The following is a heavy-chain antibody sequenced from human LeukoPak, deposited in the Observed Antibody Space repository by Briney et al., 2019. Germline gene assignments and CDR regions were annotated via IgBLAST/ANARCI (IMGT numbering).Heavy chain of an antibody. CDR1: GYTFTSYG. Sequence: ASVKVSCKASGYTFTSYGISWVRQAPGQGLEWMGWISAYNGNTNYAQKLQGRVTMTTDTSTSTAYTELRSLRSDDTAVYYCARDQEWDYGDYHISPKFDPWGQGTLVTVSS. V-gene: IGHV1-18*01. J-gene: IGHJ5*02. D-gene: IGHD4-17*01. CDR2: ISAYNGNT. CDR3: ARDQEWDYGDYHISPKFDP.